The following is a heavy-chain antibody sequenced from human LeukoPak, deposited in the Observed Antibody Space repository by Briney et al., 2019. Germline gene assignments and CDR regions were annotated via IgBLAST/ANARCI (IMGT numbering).Heavy chain of an antibody. V-gene: IGHV4-61*08. J-gene: IGHJ5*02. Sequence: SETLSLTCSVPGGSVSSGGYYWSWIRQPPGKGLEWIGYIYYNGNTNYNPSLKSRVTISVDTSKNQFSLKLSSVTAADTAVYYCAREPLRAESRWFDPWGQGILVTVSS. CDR3: AREPLRAESRWFDP. D-gene: IGHD1-26*01. CDR2: IYYNGNT. CDR1: GGSVSSGGYY.